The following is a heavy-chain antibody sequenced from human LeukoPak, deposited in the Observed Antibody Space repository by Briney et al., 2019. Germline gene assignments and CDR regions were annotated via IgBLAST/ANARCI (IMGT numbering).Heavy chain of an antibody. Sequence: GGSLRLSCAASGFTFSSYSMNWVRQAPGKGLEWVSSISSSSSYIYYADSVKGRFTISRDNAKNSLYLQMNSLRAEDTAVYYCTTDLSPHCSSTSCYTPLTDYWGQGTLVTVSS. CDR1: GFTFSSYS. J-gene: IGHJ4*02. CDR2: ISSSSSYI. D-gene: IGHD2-2*02. CDR3: TTDLSPHCSSTSCYTPLTDY. V-gene: IGHV3-21*01.